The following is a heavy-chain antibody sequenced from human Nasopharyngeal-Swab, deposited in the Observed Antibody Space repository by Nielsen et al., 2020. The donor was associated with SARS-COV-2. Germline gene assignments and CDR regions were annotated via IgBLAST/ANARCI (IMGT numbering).Heavy chain of an antibody. V-gene: IGHV3-30-3*01. CDR1: GFTFSSYA. CDR2: ISYDGSNK. Sequence: GESLKIFCAASGFTFSSYAMHWVRQAPGKGLEWVAVISYDGSNKYYADSVKGRFTISRDNSKNTLYLQMNSLRAEDTAVYYCARSYYGAYYYGMDVWGQGTTVTVSS. D-gene: IGHD4-17*01. J-gene: IGHJ6*02. CDR3: ARSYYGAYYYGMDV.